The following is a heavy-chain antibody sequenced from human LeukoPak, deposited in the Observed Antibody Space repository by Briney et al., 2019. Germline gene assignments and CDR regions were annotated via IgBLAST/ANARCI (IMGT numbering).Heavy chain of an antibody. CDR3: VRIDYSNAFDI. CDR2: MNPKTGNT. Sequence: ASVKVSCKASGYTFTNFDINWVRQATGQGLEWMGWMNPKTGNTGSAQKLQGRVTISGNTSISTAYMELSSLRSEDTAVYYCVRIDYSNAFDIWGQGTMVTVSS. D-gene: IGHD4-11*01. V-gene: IGHV1-8*01. CDR1: GYTFTNFD. J-gene: IGHJ3*02.